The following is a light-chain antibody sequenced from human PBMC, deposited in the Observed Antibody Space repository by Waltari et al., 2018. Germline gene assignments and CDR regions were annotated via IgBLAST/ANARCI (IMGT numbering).Light chain of an antibody. J-gene: IGKJ2*01. V-gene: IGKV3-15*01. CDR1: QNVNTQ. CDR2: SAS. Sequence: ETVMTQSPATLSMSPGDRATLSCRASQNVNTQFGWYQQKPGQAPRLRFYSASIRAPGIPARFSASGSGTEFTLTITSLQPEDFAVYYCQQYNTWSYTFGQGTKLEIK. CDR3: QQYNTWSYT.